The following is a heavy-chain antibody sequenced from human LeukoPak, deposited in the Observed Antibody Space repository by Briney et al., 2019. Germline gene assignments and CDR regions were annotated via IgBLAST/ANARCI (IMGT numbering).Heavy chain of an antibody. CDR1: GFTFSSYS. CDR3: ARGSRGIAAAARMDV. V-gene: IGHV3-21*01. J-gene: IGHJ6*04. Sequence: GGSLRLSCAASGFTFSSYSMNWVRQAPGKGLEWVSSISSSSSYIYYADSVKGRFTISRDNAKNSLYLQMNSLRAEDTAVYYCARGSRGIAAAARMDVWGKGTTVTVSS. CDR2: ISSSSSYI. D-gene: IGHD6-13*01.